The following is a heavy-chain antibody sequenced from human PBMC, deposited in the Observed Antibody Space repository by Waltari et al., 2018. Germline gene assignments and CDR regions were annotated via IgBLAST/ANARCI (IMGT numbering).Heavy chain of an antibody. V-gene: IGHV4-4*02. D-gene: IGHD2-15*01. Sequence: QVQLQESGPGLVKPSGTLSLTCTVSGDSMSSNDWWSWVRQPPGKGLEWIGQSHRSGRINNNPSLGSRVTISIDTANNQFSLKVTSTTAADTAVYYCARDRGRGLYLDSWGQGTLVTVSP. CDR1: GDSMSSNDW. CDR3: ARDRGRGLYLDS. J-gene: IGHJ4*02. CDR2: SHRSGRI.